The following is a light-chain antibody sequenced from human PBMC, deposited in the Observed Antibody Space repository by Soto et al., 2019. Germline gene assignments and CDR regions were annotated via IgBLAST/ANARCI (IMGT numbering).Light chain of an antibody. CDR3: QQYNSYPIT. J-gene: IGKJ5*01. Sequence: VLTPSPATLSVSPGERATLSCRASQSVSSNLAWYQQKPGQAPRLLIYGASTRATGIPARFSGSGSGTEFTLTISSLQPEDFATYYCQQYNSYPITFGQGTRLEIK. CDR2: GAS. CDR1: QSVSSN. V-gene: IGKV3-15*01.